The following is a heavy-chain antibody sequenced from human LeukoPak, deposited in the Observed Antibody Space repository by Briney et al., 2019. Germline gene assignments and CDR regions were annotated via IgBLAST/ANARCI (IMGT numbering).Heavy chain of an antibody. J-gene: IGHJ5*02. Sequence: PSETLSLTCTVSGGSISSSSYYWSWIRQPPGKGLEWIGYIYYSGSTNYNPSLKSRVTISLDTSNNQFSLKLSSVTAADTAVYYCASYTGSYSGPAFDPWGQGTLVTVSS. V-gene: IGHV4-61*05. CDR2: IYYSGST. CDR3: ASYTGSYSGPAFDP. CDR1: GGSISSSSYY. D-gene: IGHD1-26*01.